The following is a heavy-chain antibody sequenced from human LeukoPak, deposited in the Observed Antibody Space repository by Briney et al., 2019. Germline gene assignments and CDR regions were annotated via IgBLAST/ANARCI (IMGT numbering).Heavy chain of an antibody. V-gene: IGHV3-48*04. CDR3: ARETQITFGDQGFDH. J-gene: IGHJ4*02. Sequence: GGSLRLSCAASGFTFSSYSMNWVRQAPGKGLEWVSYISSSSSTIYYADSVKGRFTISRDNAKNSLYLQMNSLRAEDTAVYYCARETQITFGDQGFDHWGQGTLVTVSS. D-gene: IGHD3-16*01. CDR2: ISSSSSTI. CDR1: GFTFSSYS.